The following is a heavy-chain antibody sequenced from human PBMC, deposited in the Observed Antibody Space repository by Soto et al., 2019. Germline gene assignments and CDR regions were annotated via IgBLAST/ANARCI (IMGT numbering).Heavy chain of an antibody. V-gene: IGHV1-18*01. J-gene: IGHJ4*02. Sequence: QVQLVQSGAEVKKPGASVKVSCKASGYTFTSYGISWVRQAPGQGLEWMGWIRAYNGNTNYAQKPPARVTMTTDPSTSTAYMELRSLSSAATAVPSCASHAPPADYWRQGTLVTVSS. D-gene: IGHD2-2*01. CDR2: IRAYNGNT. CDR3: ASHAPPADY. CDR1: GYTFTSYG.